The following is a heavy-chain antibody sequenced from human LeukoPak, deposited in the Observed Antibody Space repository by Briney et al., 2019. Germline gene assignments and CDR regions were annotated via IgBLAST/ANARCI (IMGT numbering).Heavy chain of an antibody. D-gene: IGHD2-21*01. V-gene: IGHV3-48*03. Sequence: PGGSLRLSCAASGFTFSSYEMNWVRQAPGKGLEWVSYISSSGSTIYYADSVKGRFTISRDNAKNPLYLQMNSLRAEDTAVYYCARGFLGPFDYWGQGTLVTVSS. CDR1: GFTFSSYE. J-gene: IGHJ4*02. CDR2: ISSSGSTI. CDR3: ARGFLGPFDY.